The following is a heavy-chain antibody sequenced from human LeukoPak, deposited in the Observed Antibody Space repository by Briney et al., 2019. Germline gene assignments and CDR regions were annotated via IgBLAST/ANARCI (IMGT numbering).Heavy chain of an antibody. J-gene: IGHJ6*02. V-gene: IGHV4-59*01. D-gene: IGHD2-2*01. CDR1: GGSISSYY. Sequence: PSETLSLTCTVSGGSISSYYWSWIRQPPGKGLEWIGYIYYSGSTNYNPSLKSRVTKSVDTSKNQFSLKLSSVTAADTAVYYCARYIVVVPAAGDYYYYGMDVWGQGTTVTVSS. CDR2: IYYSGST. CDR3: ARYIVVVPAAGDYYYYGMDV.